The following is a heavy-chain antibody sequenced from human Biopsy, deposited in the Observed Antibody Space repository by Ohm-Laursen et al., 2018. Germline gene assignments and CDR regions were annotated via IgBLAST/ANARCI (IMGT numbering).Heavy chain of an antibody. CDR2: INPTGGTT. CDR1: GYSFTKYY. D-gene: IGHD3-9*01. Sequence: SVKVPCKASGYSFTKYYINWVRQAPGQGLEWMGIINPTGGTTSYAEKFQSRVTLTRDTSTGTVYLELNSLIYEDTALYYCARDETGSSVFGPYYYGMDVWGQGTTVTVSS. CDR3: ARDETGSSVFGPYYYGMDV. V-gene: IGHV1-46*01. J-gene: IGHJ6*02.